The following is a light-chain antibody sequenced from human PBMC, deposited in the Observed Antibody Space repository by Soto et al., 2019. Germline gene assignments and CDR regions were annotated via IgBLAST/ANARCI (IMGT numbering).Light chain of an antibody. CDR3: QSYDSSTVV. Sequence: NFMLTQPHSVSESPGKTVTISCTRSSGSIASNYVQWYQQRPGSAPTTVIYEDNQRPSGVPDRFSGSTDGSSNSASLTISGLQTEDEPDYYCQSYDSSTVVFGGATKLTVL. CDR1: SGSIASNY. CDR2: EDN. J-gene: IGLJ2*01. V-gene: IGLV6-57*04.